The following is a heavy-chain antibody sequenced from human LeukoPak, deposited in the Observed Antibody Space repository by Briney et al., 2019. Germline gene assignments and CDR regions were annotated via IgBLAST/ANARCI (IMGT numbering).Heavy chain of an antibody. CDR3: ARDFSDDTAMVVDY. CDR1: GFTFSSYS. Sequence: TGGSLRLSCAASGFTFSSYSMNWVRQAPGKGLEWVSSISSSSSYICYADSVKGRFTISRDNAKNSLYLQMNSLRAEDTAVYYCARDFSDDTAMVVDYWGQGTLVTVSS. J-gene: IGHJ4*02. CDR2: ISSSSSYI. V-gene: IGHV3-21*01. D-gene: IGHD5-18*01.